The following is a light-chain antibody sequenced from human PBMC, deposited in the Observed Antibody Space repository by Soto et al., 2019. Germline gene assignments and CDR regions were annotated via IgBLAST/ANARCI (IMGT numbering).Light chain of an antibody. CDR3: TAWDDSLSGYV. V-gene: IGLV1-47*02. Sequence: QSVLTQPPSASGTPGQRVTISCSGSYSSIGRNYVYWYQQLPGTAPKLFIYSNNKRPSGVPDRFSGSKSGTSASLAISGLRSEDEADYYCTAWDDSLSGYVFGTGTKLTVL. CDR2: SNN. J-gene: IGLJ1*01. CDR1: YSSIGRNY.